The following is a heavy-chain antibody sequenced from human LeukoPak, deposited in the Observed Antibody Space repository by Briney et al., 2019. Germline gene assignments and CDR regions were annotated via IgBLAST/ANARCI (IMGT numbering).Heavy chain of an antibody. CDR1: GFTFSDYY. CDR2: ISSSGSTI. D-gene: IGHD3-3*01. Sequence: GGSLRLSCAASGFTFSDYYMSWIRQAPGKGLEWVSYISSSGSTIYYADSVKGRFTISRDNAKNSLYLRMNSLRAEDTAVYYCARDAGITIFGVVIKVDAGIIDYWGQGTLVTVSS. V-gene: IGHV3-11*01. J-gene: IGHJ4*02. CDR3: ARDAGITIFGVVIKVDAGIIDY.